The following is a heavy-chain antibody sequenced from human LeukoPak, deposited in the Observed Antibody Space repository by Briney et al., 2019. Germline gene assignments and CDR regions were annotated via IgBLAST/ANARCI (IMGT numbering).Heavy chain of an antibody. Sequence: GGSLRLSCTTSGFSFSSYAMSWVRQAPGKGLEWVSAMSSSDDGRYYAASVRGRFTISRDNSKNTLYLQMNTLRAEDTAVYYCAKYHRPGEEPPGYFDYWGQGTLVTVSS. D-gene: IGHD3-10*01. CDR2: MSSSDDGR. J-gene: IGHJ4*02. V-gene: IGHV3-23*01. CDR3: AKYHRPGEEPPGYFDY. CDR1: GFSFSSYA.